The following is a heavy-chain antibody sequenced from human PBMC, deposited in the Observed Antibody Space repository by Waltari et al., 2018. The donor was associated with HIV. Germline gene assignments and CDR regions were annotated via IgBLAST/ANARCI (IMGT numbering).Heavy chain of an antibody. CDR2: IYYSGST. CDR3: AREDRGGATLRGSFFDY. Sequence: QVQLQESGPGLVKPSATLSLTCTVPGGSISSYSWSWIRPPPGKGLEWIGYIYYSGSTNYNPSLKSRVTISVDTSKNQFSLKLSSVTAADTAVYYCAREDRGGATLRGSFFDYWGQGTLVTVSS. D-gene: IGHD1-26*01. CDR1: GGSISSYS. V-gene: IGHV4-59*01. J-gene: IGHJ4*02.